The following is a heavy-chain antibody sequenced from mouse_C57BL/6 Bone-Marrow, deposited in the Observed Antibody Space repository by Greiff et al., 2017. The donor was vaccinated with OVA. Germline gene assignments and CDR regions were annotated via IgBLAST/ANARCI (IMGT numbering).Heavy chain of an antibody. Sequence: LVESGAELVKPGASVKLSCTASGFNIKDYYMHWVKQRTEQGLEWIGRIDPEDGETKYAPKFQGKATITADTSSNTAYLQLSSLTCEDTAVYYWAHCSDYVETLCAMDYWGQGTSVTVSS. CDR3: AHCSDYVETLCAMDY. CDR1: GFNIKDYY. CDR2: IDPEDGET. V-gene: IGHV14-2*01. J-gene: IGHJ4*01. D-gene: IGHD2-4*01.